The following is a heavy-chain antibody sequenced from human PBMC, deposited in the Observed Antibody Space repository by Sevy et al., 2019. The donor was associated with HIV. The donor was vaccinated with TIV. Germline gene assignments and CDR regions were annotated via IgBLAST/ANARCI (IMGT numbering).Heavy chain of an antibody. J-gene: IGHJ6*02. CDR2: ISYDGSNK. CDR3: ARDALHYYGSEAGSGMDV. CDR1: GFTFSSYA. Sequence: GGSLRLSCAASGFTFSSYAMHWVRQAPGKGLEWVAVISYDGSNKYYADSVKGRFTISRDNSKNRLYLQMNSLRAEETAVYYCARDALHYYGSEAGSGMDVWGQGTTVTVSS. V-gene: IGHV3-30*04. D-gene: IGHD3-10*01.